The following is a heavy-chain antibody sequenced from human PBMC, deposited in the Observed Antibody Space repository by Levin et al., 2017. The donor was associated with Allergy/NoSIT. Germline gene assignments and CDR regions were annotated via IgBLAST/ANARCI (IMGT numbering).Heavy chain of an antibody. CDR3: ARDGYCSGGRCPFDY. J-gene: IGHJ4*02. CDR2: INPSGGST. Sequence: GGSLRLSCKASGYTFTSYYMHWVRQAPGQGLEWMGIINPSGGSTSYAQKFQGRVTMTRDTSTSTVYMELSSLRSEDTAVYYCARDGYCSGGRCPFDYWGQGTLGTVSS. V-gene: IGHV1-46*01. CDR1: GYTFTSYY. D-gene: IGHD2-15*01.